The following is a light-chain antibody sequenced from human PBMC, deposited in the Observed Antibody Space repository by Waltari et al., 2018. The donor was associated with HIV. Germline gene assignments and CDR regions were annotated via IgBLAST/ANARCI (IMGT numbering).Light chain of an antibody. J-gene: IGLJ2*01. V-gene: IGLV2-8*01. CDR2: EVT. Sequence: QSALTQPPSASGSPGQSVTISCSGTSNDVGRYKSVSWYQQHPGQAPNLIIYEVTKRPSGVPDRFSGSKSGNTASLTVSGLQTEDEADYYCSSFAGTNVLVFGGGTKLTVL. CDR1: SNDVGRYKS. CDR3: SSFAGTNVLV.